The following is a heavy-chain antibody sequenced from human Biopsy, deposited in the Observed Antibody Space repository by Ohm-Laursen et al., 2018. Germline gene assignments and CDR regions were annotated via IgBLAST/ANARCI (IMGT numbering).Heavy chain of an antibody. V-gene: IGHV1-69*04. Sequence: SSVKVSCKAPGGTFSNYGVNWVRQAPGQGLEWMGRIIPILHVPTYAQSFQGRVTISADKSTSTAYMELSGLRSEDTAVYYCASLEDRTFDKWGQGTLVTVSS. J-gene: IGHJ4*02. CDR3: ASLEDRTFDK. CDR1: GGTFSNYG. CDR2: IIPILHVP.